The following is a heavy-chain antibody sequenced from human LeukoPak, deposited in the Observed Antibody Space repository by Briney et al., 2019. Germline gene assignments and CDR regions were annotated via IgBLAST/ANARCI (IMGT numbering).Heavy chain of an antibody. D-gene: IGHD3-10*01. V-gene: IGHV3-64*01. CDR1: GFTFSSYA. Sequence: GGSLRLSCAASGFTFSSYAMHWVRQAPGKGLEYVSAISSNGGGTYYANSVKGRFTISRDNSKNTLYLQMGSLRAEDTAVYYCAKGSGGSGSYSKYYFDYWGQGTLVTVSS. CDR3: AKGSGGSGSYSKYYFDY. CDR2: ISSNGGGT. J-gene: IGHJ4*02.